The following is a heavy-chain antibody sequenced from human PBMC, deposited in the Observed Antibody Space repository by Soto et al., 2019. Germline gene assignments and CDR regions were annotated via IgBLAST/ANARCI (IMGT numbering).Heavy chain of an antibody. D-gene: IGHD3-9*01. CDR3: AKLRYRFDI. V-gene: IGHV3-23*01. Sequence: DSVKGRFTISRDNSKNTLYLQMNSLRAEDTAVYYCAKLRYRFDIWGQGTMVTVSS. J-gene: IGHJ3*02.